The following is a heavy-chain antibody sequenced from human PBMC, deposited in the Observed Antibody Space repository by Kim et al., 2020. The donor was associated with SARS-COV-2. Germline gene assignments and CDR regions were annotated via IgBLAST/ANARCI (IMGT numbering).Heavy chain of an antibody. CDR3: ARGTVDSGYYYDSSGYYYSQDWFDP. CDR1: GGSISSYY. V-gene: IGHV4-59*01. Sequence: SETLSLTCTVSGGSISSYYWSWIRQPPGKGLEWIGYIYYSGSTNYNPSLKSRVTISVDTSKNQFSLKLSSVTAADTAVYYCARGTVDSGYYYDSSGYYYSQDWFDPWGQGTLVTVSS. D-gene: IGHD3-22*01. J-gene: IGHJ5*02. CDR2: IYYSGST.